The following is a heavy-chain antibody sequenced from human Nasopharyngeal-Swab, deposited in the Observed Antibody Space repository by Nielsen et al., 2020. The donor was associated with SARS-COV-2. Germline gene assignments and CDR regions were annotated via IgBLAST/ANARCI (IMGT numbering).Heavy chain of an antibody. CDR3: ARVVTHYYDSSGYYPDAFDI. Sequence: GESLKISCVASGVIFSKYWMHWVLQAPGKGLEWVSSISSSRSFIYYADSVKGRFTISRDNAKNSLYLQMNSLRAEDTAVYYCARVVTHYYDSSGYYPDAFDIWGQGTMVTVSS. CDR2: ISSSRSFI. CDR1: GVIFSKYW. D-gene: IGHD3-22*01. J-gene: IGHJ3*02. V-gene: IGHV3-21*01.